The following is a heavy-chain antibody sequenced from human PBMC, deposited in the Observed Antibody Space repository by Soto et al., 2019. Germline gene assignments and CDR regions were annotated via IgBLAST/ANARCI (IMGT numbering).Heavy chain of an antibody. D-gene: IGHD2-2*01. V-gene: IGHV1-18*01. CDR2: ISAYNGNT. Sequence: QVPLVQSGAEVKKPGASVKVSCKASGYTFTSYGISWVRQAPGQGLEWMGWISAYNGNTNYAQKLQGRVTMTTDTSTSTAYMELRSLRSDDTAVYYCARVALDCSSTSCYDYFDYWGQGTLVTVSS. J-gene: IGHJ4*02. CDR3: ARVALDCSSTSCYDYFDY. CDR1: GYTFTSYG.